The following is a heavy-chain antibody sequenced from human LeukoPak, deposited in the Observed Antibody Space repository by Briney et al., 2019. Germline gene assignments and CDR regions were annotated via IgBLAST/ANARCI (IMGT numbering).Heavy chain of an antibody. CDR3: GTVAAGYYFDN. J-gene: IGHJ4*02. D-gene: IGHD3-9*01. Sequence: GGALRHSCAASGSTFSAYWMSWVRQAPGKGLEWVANIKEDGSEKSYVESVKGRFTISRDNTKKSLYLQMNSLRAEDTALYYCGTVAAGYYFDNWGQGTLVTVSS. CDR2: IKEDGSEK. V-gene: IGHV3-7*05. CDR1: GSTFSAYW.